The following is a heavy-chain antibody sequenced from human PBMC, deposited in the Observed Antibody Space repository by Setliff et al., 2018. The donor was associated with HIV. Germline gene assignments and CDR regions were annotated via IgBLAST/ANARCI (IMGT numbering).Heavy chain of an antibody. Sequence: GGSLRLSCAASGFTFSSYAMSWVRQTPEKGLEWVSIITSGGSTYYADSAKGRFIISRDNSQNTLYLQLNSLRADDTAIYYCAKGFRPVDTALVSGPTYWGQGIRVTVSS. J-gene: IGHJ4*02. V-gene: IGHV3-23*01. CDR1: GFTFSSYA. D-gene: IGHD5-18*01. CDR3: AKGFRPVDTALVSGPTY. CDR2: ITSGGST.